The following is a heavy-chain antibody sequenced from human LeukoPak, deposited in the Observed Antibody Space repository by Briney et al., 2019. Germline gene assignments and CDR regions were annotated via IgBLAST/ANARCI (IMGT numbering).Heavy chain of an antibody. J-gene: IGHJ6*03. V-gene: IGHV1-46*01. Sequence: GASVKVSCKASGYTFTSYYMHWVRQAPGQGLEWMGIINPSGGSTSYAQKFQGRVTMTRDTSISTAYMELSRLRSDDTAVYYCARWVYGSGSYYMDVWGKGTTVTVSS. D-gene: IGHD3-10*01. CDR2: INPSGGST. CDR1: GYTFTSYY. CDR3: ARWVYGSGSYYMDV.